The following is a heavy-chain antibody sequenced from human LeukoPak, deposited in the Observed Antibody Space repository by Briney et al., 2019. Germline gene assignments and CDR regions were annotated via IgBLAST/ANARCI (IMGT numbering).Heavy chain of an antibody. J-gene: IGHJ4*02. V-gene: IGHV4-59*01. D-gene: IGHD1-26*01. CDR1: GGSISSYY. CDR3: ARQGVGATMYYFDY. Sequence: SETLSLTCTVSGGSISSYYWSWIRQPPGKGLEWIGYIYYSGSTNYNPSLKSRVTISVDTSKNQFSLKLSPVTAADTAVYYCARQGVGATMYYFDYWGQGTLVTVSS. CDR2: IYYSGST.